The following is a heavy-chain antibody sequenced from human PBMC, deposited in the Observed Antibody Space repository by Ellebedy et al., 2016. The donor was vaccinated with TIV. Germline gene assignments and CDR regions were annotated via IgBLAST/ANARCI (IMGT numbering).Heavy chain of an antibody. CDR2: INPNSGDT. D-gene: IGHD4-23*01. Sequence: ASVKVSXXASGYTFTGYFIHWVRQAPGQGLEWMGWINPNSGDTNYGQNFQGRVTMTRDTSISAAYVELSRLRSDDTALYYCARDSGTTVVTLDYLDYWGQGTLVTVSS. V-gene: IGHV1-2*02. CDR3: ARDSGTTVVTLDYLDY. CDR1: GYTFTGYF. J-gene: IGHJ4*02.